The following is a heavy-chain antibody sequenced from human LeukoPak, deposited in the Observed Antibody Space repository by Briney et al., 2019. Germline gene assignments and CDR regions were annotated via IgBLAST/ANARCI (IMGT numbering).Heavy chain of an antibody. CDR2: IHPSGST. CDR3: SRGSDESKTGDY. Sequence: SETLSLTCAIYGGSFSHYYWSWTRQPPGKGLEWVGEIHPSGSTSFNPSLESRVSTSKDTSKNQFSLKLTSVTAADTAVYYCSRGSDESKTGDYWGQGTLVTVSS. J-gene: IGHJ4*02. D-gene: IGHD6-25*01. CDR1: GGSFSHYY. V-gene: IGHV4-34*01.